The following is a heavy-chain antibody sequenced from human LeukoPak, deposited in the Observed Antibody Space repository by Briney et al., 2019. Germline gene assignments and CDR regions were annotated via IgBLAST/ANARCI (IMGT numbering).Heavy chain of an antibody. CDR3: ARPLSSSWYFDY. V-gene: IGHV5-51*01. CDR1: GYSFTNYW. D-gene: IGHD6-13*01. Sequence: GESLKISCKGSGYSFTNYWIGWVRQMPGKGLEWMGIIYPDDSDIRVSPSFQGQVTISADKSISTAYLQWSSLKASDAAMYYCARPLSSSWYFDYWGQGTLVTVSS. J-gene: IGHJ4*02. CDR2: IYPDDSDI.